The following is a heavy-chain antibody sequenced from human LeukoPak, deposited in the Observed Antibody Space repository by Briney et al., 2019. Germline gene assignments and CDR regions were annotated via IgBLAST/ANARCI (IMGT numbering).Heavy chain of an antibody. CDR3: ARDQGRSRRYSSGWEDYYYYG. CDR1: GFTFSSYS. D-gene: IGHD6-19*01. V-gene: IGHV3-30*03. J-gene: IGHJ6*01. Sequence: GGSLRLSCAASGFTFSSYSMNWVRQAPGKGLEWVAVISYDGSNKYYADSVKGRFTISRDNSKNTLYLQMNSLRAEDTAVYYCARDQGRSRRYSSGWEDYYYYG. CDR2: ISYDGSNK.